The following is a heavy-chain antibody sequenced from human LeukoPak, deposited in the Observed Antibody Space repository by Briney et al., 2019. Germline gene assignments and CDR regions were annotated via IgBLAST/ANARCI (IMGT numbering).Heavy chain of an antibody. CDR1: GYSISSGYY. Sequence: SETLSLTCTVSGYSISSGYYWGWIRQPPGKGLEGIGSIYHSGSTYYTPSLKSRVTISVDTSKNQSSLKLSSVTATDTAVYYCARVPVLYYYYYMDVWGKGTTVTVSS. CDR2: IYHSGST. V-gene: IGHV4-38-2*02. CDR3: ARVPVLYYYYYMDV. J-gene: IGHJ6*03.